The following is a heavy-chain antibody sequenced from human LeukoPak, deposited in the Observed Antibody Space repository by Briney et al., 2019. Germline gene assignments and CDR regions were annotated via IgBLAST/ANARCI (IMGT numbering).Heavy chain of an antibody. V-gene: IGHV3-7*01. Sequence: PGGSLRLSCAASGFTFSSYWMSWVRQAPGKGLEWVANMKQDGREKYYVDSVKGRFTISRDNAKNSLYLQMNNLRAEDTAVYYCARGGGSNWYGLPFDYWGQGTLVTVSS. D-gene: IGHD6-13*01. CDR1: GFTFSSYW. CDR2: MKQDGREK. J-gene: IGHJ4*02. CDR3: ARGGGSNWYGLPFDY.